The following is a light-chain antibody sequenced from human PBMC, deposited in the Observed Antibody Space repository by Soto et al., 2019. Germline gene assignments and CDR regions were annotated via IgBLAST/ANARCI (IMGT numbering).Light chain of an antibody. V-gene: IGLV2-23*01. CDR2: EGS. J-gene: IGLJ2*01. CDR3: CSYAGSSTLV. CDR1: SSDVGSYNL. Sequence: QSALTQPASVSGSPGQSITISCTGTSSDVGSYNLVSWYQQHPGKAPKLMIYEGSKRPSGVSHRFSGSKSGNTASLTISGLQAEDEGDYYCCSYAGSSTLVFGGGTKLTVL.